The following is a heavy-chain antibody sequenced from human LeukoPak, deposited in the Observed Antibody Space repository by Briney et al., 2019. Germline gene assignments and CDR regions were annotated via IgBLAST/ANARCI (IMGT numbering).Heavy chain of an antibody. CDR3: DRGRGYSYGHFDY. V-gene: IGHV1-69*13. J-gene: IGHJ4*02. CDR2: IIPIFGTA. D-gene: IGHD5-18*01. CDR1: GGTFSSYA. Sequence: SVNVSFKASGGTFSSYAISCVRQAPRQGLEWMGGIIPIFGTANYAQKYQGRDTSTADESTSTAYMELSSLSSEDTAVYYCDRGRGYSYGHFDYGGEGTLVTVS.